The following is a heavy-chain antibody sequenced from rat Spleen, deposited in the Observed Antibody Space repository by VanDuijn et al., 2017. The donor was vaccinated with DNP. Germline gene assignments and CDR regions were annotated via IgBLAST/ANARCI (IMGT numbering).Heavy chain of an antibody. D-gene: IGHD1-1*01. Sequence: EVQLVESGGGLVQPGRSLKLSCAASGFTFSNYGMAWVRQAPTKGLEWVASISTGGGNTYYRDSVKGRFTVSRDNAKSSLYLQMDSLRSEDTATYYCARHSTTVSPYWYFDFWGPGTMVTVSS. V-gene: IGHV5S13*01. CDR3: ARHSTTVSPYWYFDF. CDR1: GFTFSNYG. CDR2: ISTGGGNT. J-gene: IGHJ1*01.